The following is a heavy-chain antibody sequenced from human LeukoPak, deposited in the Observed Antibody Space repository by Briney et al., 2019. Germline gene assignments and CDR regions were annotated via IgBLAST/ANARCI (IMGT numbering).Heavy chain of an antibody. CDR3: ARVRRGATVSDYYYYMDV. J-gene: IGHJ6*03. D-gene: IGHD1-26*01. CDR2: ITSNGGYT. Sequence: GGSLSLSCAASGFTFSDYTIHWVRQAPGKRLQSVSAITSNGGYTHYADSVKGRFTISRDNSRNAVFLQMGGLRIEDMAVYYCARVRRGATVSDYYYYMDVWGKGTTVTVSS. V-gene: IGHV3-64*02. CDR1: GFTFSDYT.